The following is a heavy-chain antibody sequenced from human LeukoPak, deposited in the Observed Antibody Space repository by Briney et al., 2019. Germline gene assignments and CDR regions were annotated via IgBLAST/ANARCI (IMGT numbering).Heavy chain of an antibody. CDR3: ATRGLASGY. V-gene: IGHV1-2*02. D-gene: IGHD6-19*01. CDR2: INPNSGGT. Sequence: ASVKVSCKASGYTFTSYGISWVRQAPGQGLEWMGWINPNSGGTNYAQKFQGRVTMTRDTSISTAYMELSRLRSDDTAVYYCATRGLASGYWGQGTLVTVSS. CDR1: GYTFTSYG. J-gene: IGHJ4*02.